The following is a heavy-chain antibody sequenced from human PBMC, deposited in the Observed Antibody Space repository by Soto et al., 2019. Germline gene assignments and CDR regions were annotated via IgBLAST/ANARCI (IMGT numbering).Heavy chain of an antibody. CDR1: GGSFGSSA. Sequence: QVQLVQSGADVKKPGSSVKVSCKTSGGSFGSSAISWVRQAPAQGLEWMGEIIPVFDKANYAQNFQGRLTLTADDLTGTVFMELSNLRSQDTAVYFFARLRRVWADAFDLWGLGTFVTVSS. J-gene: IGHJ3*01. V-gene: IGHV1-69*01. CDR2: IIPVFDKA. D-gene: IGHD3-16*01. CDR3: ARLRRVWADAFDL.